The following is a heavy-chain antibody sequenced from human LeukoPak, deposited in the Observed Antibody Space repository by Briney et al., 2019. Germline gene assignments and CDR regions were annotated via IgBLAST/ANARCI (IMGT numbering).Heavy chain of an antibody. CDR1: GYSFTSYW. D-gene: IGHD6-13*01. Sequence: GESLKISCKGSGYSFTSYWIGWVRQMPGKSLEWMGIIYPGDSDTRYSPSFQGQVTISADKSISTTYLQWSSLKASDTAMFYCERLGGGQQLDLVYYFDYWGQGTLVTVSS. CDR2: IYPGDSDT. CDR3: ERLGGGQQLDLVYYFDY. J-gene: IGHJ4*02. V-gene: IGHV5-51*01.